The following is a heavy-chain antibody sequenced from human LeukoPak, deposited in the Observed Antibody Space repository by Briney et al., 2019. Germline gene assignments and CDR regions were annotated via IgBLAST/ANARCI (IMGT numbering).Heavy chain of an antibody. J-gene: IGHJ4*02. Sequence: SETLSLTCTVSGGSISSYYWSRIRQPPGKGLEWIGYIYYSGSTNYDPSLKSRVTISVDMSKNQFSLKLSSVTAADTAVYYCAGYGSGSSNFWGQGTLVTVSS. CDR3: AGYGSGSSNF. D-gene: IGHD3-10*01. CDR2: IYYSGST. V-gene: IGHV4-59*01. CDR1: GGSISSYY.